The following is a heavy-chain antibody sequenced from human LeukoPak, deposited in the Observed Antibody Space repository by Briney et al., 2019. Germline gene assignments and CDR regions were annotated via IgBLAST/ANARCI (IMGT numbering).Heavy chain of an antibody. D-gene: IGHD2-15*01. V-gene: IGHV3-30-3*01. Sequence: PGGSLRLSCAVSGFAFSSLAMHWVRQAPGKGLEWVAFISYDGNNQCYADSVKGRFTISRDNSKNTLYLQMNNLRAEDTAIYYCARVGSRYCSGANCYDGFWGQGTLVSVSS. CDR3: ARVGSRYCSGANCYDGF. CDR2: ISYDGNNQ. J-gene: IGHJ4*02. CDR1: GFAFSSLA.